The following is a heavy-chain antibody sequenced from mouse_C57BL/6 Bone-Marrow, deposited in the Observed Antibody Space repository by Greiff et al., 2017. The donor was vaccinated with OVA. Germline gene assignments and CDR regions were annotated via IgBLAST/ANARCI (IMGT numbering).Heavy chain of an antibody. D-gene: IGHD3-3*01. Sequence: VQGVESGPELVKPGASVKISCKASGYAFSSSWMNWVKQRPGKGLEWIGRIYPGDGDTNYNGKFKGKATLTADKSPSTAYMQLSSLTSEDSAVYFCARGGLARFAYWGQGTLVTVSA. V-gene: IGHV1-82*01. CDR1: GYAFSSSW. J-gene: IGHJ3*01. CDR3: ARGGLARFAY. CDR2: IYPGDGDT.